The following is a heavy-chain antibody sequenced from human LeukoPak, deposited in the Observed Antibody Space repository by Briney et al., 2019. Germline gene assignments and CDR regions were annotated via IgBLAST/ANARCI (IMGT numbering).Heavy chain of an antibody. CDR2: FDPEDGEK. Sequence: ASVKVSCKVSGYIVTELSMHWVRQAPGKGLEWMGGFDPEDGEKIYAQKFQGRFTMTEDISTDTAYMELTSLRSEDTAVYYCAREAVAHIVGADNIFDYWGQGTLVTVSS. D-gene: IGHD1-26*01. CDR1: GYIVTELS. CDR3: AREAVAHIVGADNIFDY. J-gene: IGHJ4*02. V-gene: IGHV1-24*01.